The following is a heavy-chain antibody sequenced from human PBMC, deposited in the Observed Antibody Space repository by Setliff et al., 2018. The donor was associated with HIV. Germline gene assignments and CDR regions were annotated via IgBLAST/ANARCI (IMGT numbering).Heavy chain of an antibody. J-gene: IGHJ3*02. Sequence: ASVKVSCKASGGTFSSYAISWVRQAPGQGLEWMGWISGYNGNTNYAQKLQGRVTMTTDTSTSTAYMELRSLRSDDTAVYYCAAIAAAALRGTFDIWGQGTMVTVSS. CDR3: AAIAAAALRGTFDI. CDR1: GGTFSSYA. D-gene: IGHD6-13*01. CDR2: ISGYNGNT. V-gene: IGHV1-18*01.